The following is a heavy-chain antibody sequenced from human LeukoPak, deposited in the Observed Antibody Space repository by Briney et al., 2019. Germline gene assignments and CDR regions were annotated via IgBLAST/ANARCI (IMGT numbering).Heavy chain of an antibody. CDR3: ARGVRDSSGWYGGRISAYIYYFDY. D-gene: IGHD6-19*01. J-gene: IGHJ4*02. Sequence: PSETLSLTCAVYGGSFSGYYWSWIRQPPGKGLEWIGEINHSGSTNYNPSLKSRVTISVDTSKNQFSLKLSSVTAADTAVYYCARGVRDSSGWYGGRISAYIYYFDYWGQGTLVTVSS. CDR2: INHSGST. CDR1: GGSFSGYY. V-gene: IGHV4-34*01.